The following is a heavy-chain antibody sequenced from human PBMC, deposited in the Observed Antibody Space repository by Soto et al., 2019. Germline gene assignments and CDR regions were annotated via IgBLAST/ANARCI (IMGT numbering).Heavy chain of an antibody. CDR2: TYSSGST. J-gene: IGHJ6*03. D-gene: IGHD2-2*01. Sequence: SETLSLTCTVSGGSISSGGYYWSWIRQHPGKGLEWTGYTYSSGSTYYNPSPKSRVTISVDTSKNQFSLKLSSVTAADTAVYYWARNIVVVPAAGPGYMDVWGKGTTVTVSS. CDR3: ARNIVVVPAAGPGYMDV. CDR1: GGSISSGGYY. V-gene: IGHV4-31*03.